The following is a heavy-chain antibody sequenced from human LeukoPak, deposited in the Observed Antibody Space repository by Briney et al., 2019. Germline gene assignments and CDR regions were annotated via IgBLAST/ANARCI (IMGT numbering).Heavy chain of an antibody. CDR3: ARLSSGWYLYFDY. Sequence: KSSETLSLTCTVSGGSISSSSYYWGWIRQPPGKGLEWIGSIYYSGSTYYNPSLKSRVTISVDTSKNQFSLKLSSVTAADTAVYYCARLSSGWYLYFDYWGQGTLVTDSS. CDR1: GGSISSSSYY. V-gene: IGHV4-39*01. CDR2: IYYSGST. D-gene: IGHD6-19*01. J-gene: IGHJ4*02.